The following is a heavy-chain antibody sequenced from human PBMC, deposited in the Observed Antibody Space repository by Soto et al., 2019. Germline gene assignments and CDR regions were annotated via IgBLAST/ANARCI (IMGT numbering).Heavy chain of an antibody. J-gene: IGHJ6*02. CDR1: GFTFSSYS. Sequence: PGGSLRLSCAASGFTFSSYSMNWVRQAPGKGLEWVSSISSISSYIYYADSVKGRFTISRDNAKNSLYLQMNSLRAEDTAVYYCARDDCSSTSCYTGGTGYYYGMDVWGQGTTVTVSS. D-gene: IGHD2-2*02. CDR3: ARDDCSSTSCYTGGTGYYYGMDV. V-gene: IGHV3-21*01. CDR2: ISSISSYI.